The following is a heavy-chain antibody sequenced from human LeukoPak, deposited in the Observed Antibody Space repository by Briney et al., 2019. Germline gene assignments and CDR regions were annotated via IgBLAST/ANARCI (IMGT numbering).Heavy chain of an antibody. J-gene: IGHJ6*03. CDR1: GYTFTNYD. V-gene: IGHV1-18*01. D-gene: IGHD3-10*01. Sequence: ASVKVSCKASGYTFTNYDINWVRQATGQGLEWTGWISAYNGNTNYAQKLQGRVTMTTDTSTSTAYMELRSLRSDDTAVYYCARTIEGWTYGQRYHYMDVWGKGTTVTISS. CDR3: ARTIEGWTYGQRYHYMDV. CDR2: ISAYNGNT.